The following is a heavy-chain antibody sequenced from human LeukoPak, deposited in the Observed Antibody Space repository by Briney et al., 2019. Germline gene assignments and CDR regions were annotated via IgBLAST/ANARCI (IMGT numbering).Heavy chain of an antibody. Sequence: SQTLSLTCTVSGGSISSGGYYWIWIRQHPGKDLEWMVYIYYSGSTYYNPSLKSLVTISVDTSKNQFSMKLSYVTVADTAVYYWARVDLLEMAINWGEIWHDAFDIWGQGTMVTVSS. J-gene: IGHJ3*02. CDR1: GGSISSGGYY. CDR3: ARVDLLEMAINWGEIWHDAFDI. CDR2: IYYSGST. D-gene: IGHD5-24*01. V-gene: IGHV4-31*01.